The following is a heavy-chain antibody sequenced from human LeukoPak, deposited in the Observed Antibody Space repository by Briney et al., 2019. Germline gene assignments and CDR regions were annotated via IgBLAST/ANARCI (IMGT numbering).Heavy chain of an antibody. J-gene: IGHJ3*02. V-gene: IGHV1-2*02. CDR3: ARGGVGHSFDI. CDR1: GYTFTGYY. Sequence: ASVKVSCKASGYTFTGYYMHWVRQAPGQGLEWMGWINPNGGGTNYAQRFQGRVTMTRDTSIGTAYMELSRLTSDDTAVYYCARGGVGHSFDIWGQGTMVTVSS. CDR2: INPNGGGT. D-gene: IGHD1-26*01.